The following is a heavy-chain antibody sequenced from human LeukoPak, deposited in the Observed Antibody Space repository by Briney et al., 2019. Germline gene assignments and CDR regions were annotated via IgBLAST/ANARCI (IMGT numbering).Heavy chain of an antibody. CDR1: GGSISSYY. CDR3: ARVRRFNGPYNVYFDY. D-gene: IGHD2-8*01. Sequence: SETLSLTCTVSGGSISSYYWSWIRQPPGKGLEWIAYMQYTGSTSYNPSLKSRVTISLDSSNSHLSLKLKSVTAADTAVYFCARVRRFNGPYNVYFDYWGQGTLVTVSS. J-gene: IGHJ4*02. V-gene: IGHV4-59*01. CDR2: MQYTGST.